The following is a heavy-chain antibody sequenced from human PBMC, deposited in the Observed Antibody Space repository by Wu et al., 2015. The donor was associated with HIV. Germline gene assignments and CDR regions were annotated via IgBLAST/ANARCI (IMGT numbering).Heavy chain of an antibody. CDR1: GNTFNA. D-gene: IGHD5-12*01. V-gene: IGHV1-69*15. Sequence: QVQLVQSGAEVKKPGSSVKISCRASGNTFNAINWVRQAPGQGFEWMGRIIPIFDRIHYKQKFQGRVVITADDATSTVYVELSSLSSDDTAVYYCVGPYTGYAYDTFDVWGQGTLVTVSS. J-gene: IGHJ3*01. CDR3: VGPYTGYAYDTFDV. CDR2: IIPIFDRI.